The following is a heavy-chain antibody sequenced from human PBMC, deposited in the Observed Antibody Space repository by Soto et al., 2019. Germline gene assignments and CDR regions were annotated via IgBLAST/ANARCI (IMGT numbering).Heavy chain of an antibody. CDR1: GFTFSSYA. CDR2: ISSNGGST. J-gene: IGHJ4*02. V-gene: IGHV3-64D*06. Sequence: LRLSCSAAGFTFSSYAMHWVRQAPGKGLEYVSAISSNGGSTYYADSVKGRFTISRDNSKNTLYLQMSSLRAEDTAVYYCVRVDTAMADFDYWGQGTLVTVSS. D-gene: IGHD5-18*01. CDR3: VRVDTAMADFDY.